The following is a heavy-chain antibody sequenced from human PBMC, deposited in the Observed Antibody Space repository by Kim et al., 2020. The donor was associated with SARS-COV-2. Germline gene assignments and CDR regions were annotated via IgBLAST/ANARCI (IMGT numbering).Heavy chain of an antibody. CDR3: ARVLRFSQYRTSRSPLRYMDV. Sequence: SETLSLTCTVSGGSISSGGYYWSWIRQHPGKGLEWIGYIYYSGSTYYNPSLKSRVTISVDTSKNQFSLKLSSVTAADTAVYYCARVLRFSQYRTSRSPLRYMDVWGQGTTVTVSS. J-gene: IGHJ6*02. CDR1: GGSISSGGYY. V-gene: IGHV4-31*03. D-gene: IGHD4-17*01. CDR2: IYYSGST.